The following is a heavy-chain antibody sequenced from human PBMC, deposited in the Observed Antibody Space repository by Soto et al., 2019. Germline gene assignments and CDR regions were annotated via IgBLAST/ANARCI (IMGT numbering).Heavy chain of an antibody. V-gene: IGHV3-23*01. D-gene: IGHD2-15*01. CDR2: VSGSGGRT. Sequence: EVQLLDSGGGLVQPGGSLRLSCAASGFTFSSYAMSWVRQAPGKGLEWVSAVSGSGGRTYYADSVKGRFTISRDNSKNTLYLQMNSLRAEDTAVYYCAKGTEFGGGTTAIDFQHWGQGTLVTGSS. CDR3: AKGTEFGGGTTAIDFQH. J-gene: IGHJ1*01. CDR1: GFTFSSYA.